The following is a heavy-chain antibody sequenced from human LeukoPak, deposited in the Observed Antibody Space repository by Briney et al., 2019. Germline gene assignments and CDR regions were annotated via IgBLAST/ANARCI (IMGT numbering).Heavy chain of an antibody. D-gene: IGHD5-18*01. V-gene: IGHV4-39*07. J-gene: IGHJ5*02. CDR3: ARDFTEGYSYGYNWFDP. Sequence: SETLSLTCTVSGGSISSSSYYWGWVRQPPGKGLEWIGSMHYSGSTYYNPSLKSRVTISVDTSKNQFSLKLSSVTAADTAVYYCARDFTEGYSYGYNWFDPWGQGTLVTVSS. CDR1: GGSISSSSYY. CDR2: MHYSGST.